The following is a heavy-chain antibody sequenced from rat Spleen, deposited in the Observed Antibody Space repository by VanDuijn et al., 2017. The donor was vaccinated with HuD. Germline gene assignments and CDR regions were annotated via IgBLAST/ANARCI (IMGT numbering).Heavy chain of an antibody. CDR1: GFTFSSFP. CDR3: ASRIQWWFDY. CDR2: ITSGGSYT. D-gene: IGHD1-1*01. V-gene: IGHV5-25*01. J-gene: IGHJ2*01. Sequence: EVQLVESGGGLVQPGRSLKLSCAASGFTFSSFPMAWVRQAPKKGLEWIATITSGGSYTYYPDSVKGRFTISRDNAKTTLYLQMDSLRSEDTATYYCASRIQWWFDYWGQGVMVTVSS.